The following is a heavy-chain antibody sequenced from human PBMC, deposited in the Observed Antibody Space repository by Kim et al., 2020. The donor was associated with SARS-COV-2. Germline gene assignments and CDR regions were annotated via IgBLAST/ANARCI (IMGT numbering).Heavy chain of an antibody. V-gene: IGHV1-18*01. J-gene: IGHJ6*02. Sequence: QNFQGRVTMTTDTSTNTAYMELRSLRSDDTAVYYCARDPFTTNYYYYGIDVWGQGTTVTVSS. D-gene: IGHD3-3*01. CDR3: ARDPFTTNYYYYGIDV.